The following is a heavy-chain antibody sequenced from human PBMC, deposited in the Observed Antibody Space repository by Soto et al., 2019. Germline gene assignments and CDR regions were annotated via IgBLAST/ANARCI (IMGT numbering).Heavy chain of an antibody. CDR3: ARVKRVTYYYDSSGYRGRAFDI. V-gene: IGHV1-2*02. CDR2: INPNSGGT. J-gene: IGHJ3*02. CDR1: GYTFTGYY. Sequence: ASVKVSCKASGYTFTGYYMHWVRQAPGQGXEWMGWINPNSGGTNYAQKFRGRVTMTRDTSISTAYMELSRLRSDDTAVYYCARVKRVTYYYDSSGYRGRAFDIWGQGTMVTVSS. D-gene: IGHD3-22*01.